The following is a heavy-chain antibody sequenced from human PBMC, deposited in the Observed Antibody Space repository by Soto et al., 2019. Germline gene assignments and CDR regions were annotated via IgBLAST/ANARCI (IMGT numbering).Heavy chain of an antibody. CDR1: GGTFSNYA. CDR2: IIPIFGTT. Sequence: QVQLVQSGAELKKPGSSVKVSCQAPGGTFSNYAISWVRQAPGQGLEWMGKIIPIFGTTNYAQNFRGRVTITADEYTTTAYMELSSLRSDDTALYYCARELPPAPGSFREDALDIWGQGTMITVSS. D-gene: IGHD6-13*01. J-gene: IGHJ3*02. CDR3: ARELPPAPGSFREDALDI. V-gene: IGHV1-69*15.